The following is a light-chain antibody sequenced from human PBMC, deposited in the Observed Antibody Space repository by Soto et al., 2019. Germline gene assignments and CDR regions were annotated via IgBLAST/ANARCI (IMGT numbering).Light chain of an antibody. J-gene: IGKJ3*01. V-gene: IGKV1-27*01. CDR3: QKYNSAPPCT. Sequence: DIQMTQSPSSLSASVGDRVTITCRASQGISNYLAWYQQKPGKVPKLLIYAASTLQAGVPSRFSGSGSVTDFTLTISSLLPEDVATYYCQKYNSAPPCTFGPGTKVDIK. CDR2: AAS. CDR1: QGISNY.